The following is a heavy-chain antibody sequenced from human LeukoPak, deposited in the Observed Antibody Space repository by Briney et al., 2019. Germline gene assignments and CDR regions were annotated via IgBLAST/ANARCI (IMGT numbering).Heavy chain of an antibody. CDR1: GFTFSSYG. CDR2: ISYDGRHQ. J-gene: IGHJ6*03. CDR3: AKGLSAHYYYYYMDV. Sequence: PGRSLRLSCAASGFTFSSYGMHWVRQAPGKGLEWVAVISYDGRHQYYTNSVKGRFTISRDNSNNTLNLQMNSLRAEDTAVYYCAKGLSAHYYYYYMDVWGKGTTVTVSS. V-gene: IGHV3-30*18.